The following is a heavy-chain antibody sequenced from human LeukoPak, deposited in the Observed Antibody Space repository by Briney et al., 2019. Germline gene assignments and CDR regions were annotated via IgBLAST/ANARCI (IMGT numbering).Heavy chain of an antibody. CDR3: ARDKIVGATNFDY. J-gene: IGHJ4*02. CDR1: GFIFSNYW. Sequence: GGSLRLSCAASGFIFSNYWMSWVRQAPGKGLEWVANIKQDGSEKYYVDSVKGRFTISRDNAKNSLYLQMNSLRAEDTAVYYCARDKIVGATNFDYWGQGTLVTVSS. V-gene: IGHV3-7*01. CDR2: IKQDGSEK. D-gene: IGHD1-26*01.